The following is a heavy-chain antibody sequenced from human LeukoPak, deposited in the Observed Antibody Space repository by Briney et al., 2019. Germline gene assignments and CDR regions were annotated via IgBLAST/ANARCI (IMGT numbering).Heavy chain of an antibody. Sequence: PSETLSLTCTVSGGSISSYYWSWIRQPPGKGLEWIGYIYYSGSTNYNPSLNSRVTISVDTSKNQFSLKLSSVTAADTAVYYCAREARTHKYYDILTGYPVPNWFDPWGQGTLVTVSS. D-gene: IGHD3-9*01. J-gene: IGHJ5*02. CDR1: GGSISSYY. CDR2: IYYSGST. V-gene: IGHV4-59*01. CDR3: AREARTHKYYDILTGYPVPNWFDP.